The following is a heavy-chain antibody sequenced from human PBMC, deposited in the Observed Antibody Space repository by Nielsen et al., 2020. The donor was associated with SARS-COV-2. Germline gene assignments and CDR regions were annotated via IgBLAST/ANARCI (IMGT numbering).Heavy chain of an antibody. V-gene: IGHV4-59*01. D-gene: IGHD6-13*01. CDR3: ARVEAAAGYPATGEPLFDY. J-gene: IGHJ4*02. Sequence: WIRQPPGKGLEWIGYIYYSGSTNYNPSLKSRVTISVDTSKNQFSLKLSSVTAADTAVYYCARVEAAAGYPATGEPLFDYWGQGTLVTVSS. CDR2: IYYSGST.